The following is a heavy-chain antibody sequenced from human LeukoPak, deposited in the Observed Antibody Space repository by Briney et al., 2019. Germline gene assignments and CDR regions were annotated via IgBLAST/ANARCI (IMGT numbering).Heavy chain of an antibody. V-gene: IGHV3-30*02. CDR3: AKVPIGYGSLDAFDI. CDR1: GFTFSSYS. D-gene: IGHD5-18*01. J-gene: IGHJ3*02. Sequence: GGSLRLSCAASGFTFSSYSMNWVRQAPGKGLEWVAFIRYDGSNKYYADSVKGRFTISRDNSKNTLYLQMNSLRAEDTAVYYCAKVPIGYGSLDAFDIWGQGTMVTVSS. CDR2: IRYDGSNK.